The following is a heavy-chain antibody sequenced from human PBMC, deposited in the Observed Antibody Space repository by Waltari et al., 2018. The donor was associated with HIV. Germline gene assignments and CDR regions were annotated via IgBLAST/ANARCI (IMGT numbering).Heavy chain of an antibody. CDR3: ARDSLAYGGYYYGMDV. D-gene: IGHD2-21*01. CDR1: GGTFSSYA. Sequence: QVQLVQSGAEVQKPGSSVKVSCQASGGTFSSYAISWVRPAPGQGLEWMGGIIPIFGTANYAQKFQGRVTITADKSTSTAYMELSSLRSEDTAVYYCARDSLAYGGYYYGMDVWGQGTTVTVSS. CDR2: IIPIFGTA. V-gene: IGHV1-69*06. J-gene: IGHJ6*02.